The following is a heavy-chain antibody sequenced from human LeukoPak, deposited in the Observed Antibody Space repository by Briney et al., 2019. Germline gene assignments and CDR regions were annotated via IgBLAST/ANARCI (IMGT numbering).Heavy chain of an antibody. Sequence: GGSLRLSCAASGYTFSNAWMSWVRQAPGKGLEWVGRIKSKTDGGTTDYAAPVKGRFTISRDDSKNTLYLQMNSLKTEDTAVYYCTLLWFGDSAYYYYGMDVWGKGTTVTVSS. CDR2: IKSKTDGGTT. V-gene: IGHV3-15*01. D-gene: IGHD3-10*01. CDR1: GYTFSNAW. J-gene: IGHJ6*04. CDR3: TLLWFGDSAYYYYGMDV.